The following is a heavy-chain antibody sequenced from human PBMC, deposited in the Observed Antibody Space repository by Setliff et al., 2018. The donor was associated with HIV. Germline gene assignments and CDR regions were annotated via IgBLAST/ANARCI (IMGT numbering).Heavy chain of an antibody. D-gene: IGHD6-19*01. CDR2: IATDETIT. CDR3: AREGASSGHAGCFDS. Sequence: GGSLRLSCVASGFSFSSYVMHWVRQAPGKGLEWVAVIATDETITNYADSVKGRFTISRDNSKNTLYLQMNSLRVEDTSVYYCAREGASSGHAGCFDSWGQGALVTVSS. J-gene: IGHJ4*02. CDR1: GFSFSSYV. V-gene: IGHV3-30*04.